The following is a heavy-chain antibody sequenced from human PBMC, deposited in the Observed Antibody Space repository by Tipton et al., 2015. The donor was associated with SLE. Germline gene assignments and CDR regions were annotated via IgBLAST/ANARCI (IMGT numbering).Heavy chain of an antibody. CDR1: GYTFTTYG. CDR2: ISAYNGNT. V-gene: IGHV1-18*01. D-gene: IGHD3-3*01. J-gene: IGHJ4*02. Sequence: QVQLVQSGAEVKKPGASVKVSCKASGYTFTTYGISWVRQAPGQGLEWMGWISAYNGNTNYAQKLQGRVTMTTDTSTSTAYMALRGLRSDDTAGYYCAWASAIFGVVPSFDYWGQGTLVTVSS. CDR3: AWASAIFGVVPSFDY.